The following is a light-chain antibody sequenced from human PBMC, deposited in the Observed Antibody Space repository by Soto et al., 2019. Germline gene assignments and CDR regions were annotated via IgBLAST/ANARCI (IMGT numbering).Light chain of an antibody. V-gene: IGKV3-15*01. CDR1: QSVSSN. Sequence: EIVMTQSSATLSVSPGERATLSCRASQSVSSNLAWYQQKPGQAPRLLIYGASTRATGIPARFSGSGSGTEFTLTISSLQSDDVAVYYCQQYNNWPLTFGGGTKVEIK. J-gene: IGKJ4*01. CDR2: GAS. CDR3: QQYNNWPLT.